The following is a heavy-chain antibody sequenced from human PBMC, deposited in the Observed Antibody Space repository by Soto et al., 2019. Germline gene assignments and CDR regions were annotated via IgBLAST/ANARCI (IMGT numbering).Heavy chain of an antibody. Sequence: EVQLVESGGGLVRPGGSLRLSCAASGFTFSRYSMNWVRQAPWKGLEWVSSISSTTNDIYYADSMKGQFTVSRDNAKNSVYLDMNSLSAEDTAVYYCARESEDLTSNFDYWGQGTLVTVSS. CDR2: ISSTTNDI. CDR1: GFTFSRYS. CDR3: ARESEDLTSNFDY. J-gene: IGHJ4*02. V-gene: IGHV3-21*01.